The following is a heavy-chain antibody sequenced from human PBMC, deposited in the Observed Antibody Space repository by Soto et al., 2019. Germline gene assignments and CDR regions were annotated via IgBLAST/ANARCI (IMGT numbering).Heavy chain of an antibody. V-gene: IGHV3-21*01. CDR1: GFAFRSYN. D-gene: IGHD2-15*01. CDR3: ASATVVAATVDF. CDR2: ISSGSSNI. J-gene: IGHJ4*02. Sequence: EVQLVESGGGLVKPGGSLTLSCAASGFAFRSYNMHWVRQAPGKGLEWVASISSGSSNIYYADSVKGRFTISRDNAKNSLFLQMDSLRAEDSAVYYGASATVVAATVDFWGQGTLVTVSS.